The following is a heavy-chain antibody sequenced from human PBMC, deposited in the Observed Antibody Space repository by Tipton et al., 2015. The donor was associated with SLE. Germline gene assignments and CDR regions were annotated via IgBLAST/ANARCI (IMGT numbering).Heavy chain of an antibody. D-gene: IGHD4-17*01. CDR3: ARAIGYGDHYWYFDL. J-gene: IGHJ2*01. CDR1: GGSISSYY. V-gene: IGHV4-4*07. CDR2: IYTSGST. Sequence: TLSLTCTVSGGSISSYYWSWIRQPAGKGLEWIGRIYTSGSTYYNPSLKSRVTISVDTSKNQFSLKLSSVTAADTAVYYCARAIGYGDHYWYFDLRGRGTLVTVPS.